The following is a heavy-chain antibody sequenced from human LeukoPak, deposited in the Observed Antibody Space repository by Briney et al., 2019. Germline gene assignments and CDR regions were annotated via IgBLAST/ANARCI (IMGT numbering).Heavy chain of an antibody. CDR1: GGSISSGGYY. CDR3: AREDSPNWFDP. Sequence: TLSLTCAVSGGSISSGGYYWSWIRQHPGKGLEWIGYIYYSGSTYYNPSLKSRVTISVDTSKNQFSLKLSSVTAADTAVYYCAREDSPNWFDPWGQGTLVTVSS. D-gene: IGHD2-15*01. CDR2: IYYSGST. V-gene: IGHV4-31*11. J-gene: IGHJ5*02.